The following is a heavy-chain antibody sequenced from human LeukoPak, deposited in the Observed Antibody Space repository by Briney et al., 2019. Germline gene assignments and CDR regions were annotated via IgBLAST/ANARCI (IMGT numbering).Heavy chain of an antibody. Sequence: GASVKVSCKASGYSFTTYGITWVRQAPGQGFEWMGWISAYNGNTNSAQNLQGRVTMTTDTSTSTAYLELRSLTSDDTAVYYCARSPPPAVASLYYYYYYYMDVWGKGTTVTVSS. D-gene: IGHD6-19*01. CDR3: ARSPPPAVASLYYYYYYYMDV. J-gene: IGHJ6*03. CDR1: GYSFTTYG. V-gene: IGHV1-18*01. CDR2: ISAYNGNT.